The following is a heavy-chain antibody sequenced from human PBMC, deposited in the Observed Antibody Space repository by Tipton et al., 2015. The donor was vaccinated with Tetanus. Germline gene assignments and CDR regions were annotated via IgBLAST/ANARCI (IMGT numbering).Heavy chain of an antibody. Sequence: QSGPEVKKPGSSVKVSCKASGGTFSSYAISWVRQAPGQGLEWMGGIIPIFGTANYAQKFQGRVTITADESTSTAYMELSSLRSEDTAVYYCARDKGIGEFRDGGDYGMDVWGQGTTVTVSS. J-gene: IGHJ6*02. CDR3: ARDKGIGEFRDGGDYGMDV. CDR2: IIPIFGTA. V-gene: IGHV1-69*01. CDR1: GGTFSSYA. D-gene: IGHD3-10*01.